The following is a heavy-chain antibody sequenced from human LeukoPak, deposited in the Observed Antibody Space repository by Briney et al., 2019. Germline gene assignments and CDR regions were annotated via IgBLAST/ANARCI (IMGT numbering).Heavy chain of an antibody. D-gene: IGHD3-22*01. CDR1: GFTFNNYA. CDR2: IGGSTGNT. V-gene: IGHV3-23*01. Sequence: PGGSLRLSCAASGFTFNNYAMTWVRQAPGKGLEWVSVIGGSTGNTYYADSVKGRFTISRDNAKNSLFLRMNSLRAEDTAMYYCARGDLSGYYYSYWGQGTLVTVSS. CDR3: ARGDLSGYYYSY. J-gene: IGHJ4*02.